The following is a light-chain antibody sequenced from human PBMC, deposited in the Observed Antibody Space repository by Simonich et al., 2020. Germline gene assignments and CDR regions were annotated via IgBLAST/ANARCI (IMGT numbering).Light chain of an antibody. CDR3: QQRSNWPPYT. J-gene: IGKJ2*01. V-gene: IGKV3-11*01. CDR2: EAS. CDR1: QSVSSY. Sequence: IVLTQSPAPLSLSPGERATLSCRASQSVSSYLAWYQQKPGQAPRLLIYEASNRATAIPARFSGSGSGTDSTLTISSLEPEDFAVYYCQQRSNWPPYTFGQGTKLEIK.